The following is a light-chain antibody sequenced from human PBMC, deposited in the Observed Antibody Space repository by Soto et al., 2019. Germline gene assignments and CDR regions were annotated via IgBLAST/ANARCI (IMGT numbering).Light chain of an antibody. V-gene: IGLV2-14*01. Sequence: QSVLTQPASVSGSPGQSITISCTGTSSDVGGYNYVSWYQQHPGKAPKLLIFEVSNRPSGVSNRFSGSKSGNTASLTISGLQAEDEAVYYCSSYTTRSTRVFGGGTQLTVL. J-gene: IGLJ3*02. CDR2: EVS. CDR1: SSDVGGYNY. CDR3: SSYTTRSTRV.